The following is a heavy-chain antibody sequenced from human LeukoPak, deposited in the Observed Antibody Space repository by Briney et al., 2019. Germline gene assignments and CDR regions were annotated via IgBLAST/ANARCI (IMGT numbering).Heavy chain of an antibody. CDR1: GGTFSSYA. V-gene: IGHV1-69*04. CDR2: IIPILGIA. J-gene: IGHJ4*02. D-gene: IGHD1-26*01. CDR3: AKVYGHSGSYYFDY. Sequence: SVKVSCKASGGTFSSYAISRVRQAPGQGLEWMGRIIPILGIANYAQKFQGRVTITADKSTSTAYMELCSLRSEDTAVYYCAKVYGHSGSYYFDYWGQGTLVTVSS.